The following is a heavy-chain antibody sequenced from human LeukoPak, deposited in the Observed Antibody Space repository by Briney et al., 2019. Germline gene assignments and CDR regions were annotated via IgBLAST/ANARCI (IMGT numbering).Heavy chain of an antibody. D-gene: IGHD4-23*01. CDR1: GGSISSGGYS. Sequence: PSETLSLTCAVSGGSISSGGYSWSWIRQPPGKGLEWIGYIYYSGSTYYNPSLKSRVTISVDTSKNQFSLKLSSVTAADTAVYYCARVETGVVDYWGQGTLVTVSS. CDR2: IYYSGST. CDR3: ARVETGVVDY. V-gene: IGHV4-30-4*07. J-gene: IGHJ4*02.